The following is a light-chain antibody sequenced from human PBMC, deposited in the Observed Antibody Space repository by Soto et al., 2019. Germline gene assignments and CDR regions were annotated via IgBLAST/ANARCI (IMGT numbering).Light chain of an antibody. CDR3: TSYAASNTVV. CDR1: SSDLGGYNF. CDR2: EVN. V-gene: IGLV2-8*01. Sequence: QSVLTQPPSASGSPGQSVTISCTGTSSDLGGYNFVSWYQQHPGKAPKLMIYEVNKRPSGVPDRFSGSKSGNTASLTVSGLQAEDEADYYYTSYAASNTVVCGGGTTLTVL. J-gene: IGLJ2*01.